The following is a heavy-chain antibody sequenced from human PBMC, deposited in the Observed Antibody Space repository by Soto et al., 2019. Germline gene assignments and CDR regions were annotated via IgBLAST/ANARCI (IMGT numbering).Heavy chain of an antibody. V-gene: IGHV3-7*01. CDR3: ARETSAAWPYYLDY. CDR2: IKQDGGER. Sequence: GGSLRLSCASSGFTFSTYWMSWVRQAPGKGLEWVANIKQDGGERYYLDSVKGRFTISRDNAKNSLFLQMNSLRAEDTAVYFCARETSAAWPYYLDYWGQGILVTVSS. CDR1: GFTFSTYW. J-gene: IGHJ4*02. D-gene: IGHD3-10*01.